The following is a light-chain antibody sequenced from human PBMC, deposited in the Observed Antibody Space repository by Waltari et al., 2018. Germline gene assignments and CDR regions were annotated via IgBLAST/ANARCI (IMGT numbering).Light chain of an antibody. CDR3: QQYDNLPLT. CDR2: DAS. V-gene: IGKV1-33*01. Sequence: DIQMTQSPFSLSASVGDRVNITCQASQDISNYLNWYQQKPGKAPKLLIYDASNLETGVPSRFSGSGSGTDFTFTISSLQPEDIATYYCQQYDNLPLTFGGGTKVEIK. CDR1: QDISNY. J-gene: IGKJ4*01.